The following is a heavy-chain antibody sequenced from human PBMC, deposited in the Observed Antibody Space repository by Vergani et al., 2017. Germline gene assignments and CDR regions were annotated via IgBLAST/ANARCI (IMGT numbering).Heavy chain of an antibody. Sequence: QVQLVQSGAEVKKPGASVKVSCKASGYTFTGYYMHWVRQASGQGLEWMGWINPNSGGTKYAQKFQGRVTMTRDTSISTAYMELSRLRSDDTAVYYCERGLSGVVPPSYYMDVWGKGTTVTVSS. D-gene: IGHD3-3*01. J-gene: IGHJ6*03. V-gene: IGHV1-2*02. CDR3: ERGLSGVVPPSYYMDV. CDR2: INPNSGGT. CDR1: GYTFTGYY.